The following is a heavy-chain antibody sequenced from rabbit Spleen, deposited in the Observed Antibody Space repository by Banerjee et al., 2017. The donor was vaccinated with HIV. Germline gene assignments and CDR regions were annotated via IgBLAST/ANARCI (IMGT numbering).Heavy chain of an antibody. D-gene: IGHD1-1*01. CDR3: ARDLTDVIGWNFGW. V-gene: IGHV1S45*01. Sequence: QEQLEESGGDLVKPGASLTLTCTASGFSFSSSYYMCWVRQAPGQGLECIACIYGGSGGSTWYANWAKGQFTISKTSSTTVTLQLTSLTGADTATYFCARDLTDVIGWNFGWWGPGTLVTVS. J-gene: IGHJ4*01. CDR1: GFSFSSSYY. CDR2: IYGGSGGST.